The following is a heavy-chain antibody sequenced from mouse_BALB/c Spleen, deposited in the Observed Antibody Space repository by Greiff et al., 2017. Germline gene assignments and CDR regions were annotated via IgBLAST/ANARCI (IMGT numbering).Heavy chain of an antibody. V-gene: IGHV5-4*02. CDR2: ISDGGSYT. J-gene: IGHJ2*01. CDR1: GFTFSDYY. D-gene: IGHD2-4*01. Sequence: EVMLVESGGGLVKPGGSLKLSCAASGFTFSDYYMFWVRQTPDKRLEWVATISDGGSYTYYPDSVKGRFTISRDNAKNNLYLQMSSLKSEDTAMYYYEGEGDYAPHKWGQGTTLTVSS. CDR3: EGEGDYAPHK.